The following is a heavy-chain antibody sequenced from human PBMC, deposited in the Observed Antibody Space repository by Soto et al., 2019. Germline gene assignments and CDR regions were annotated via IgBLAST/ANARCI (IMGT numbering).Heavy chain of an antibody. CDR2: ISAYNGNT. CDR3: ARDTYDFWSGYYPAY. V-gene: IGHV1-18*01. CDR1: GYTFTSYC. Sequence: ASVKVSCKASGYTFTSYCISWVRQAPGQGLEWMGWISAYNGNTNYAQKLQGRVTMTTDTSTSTAYMELRSLRSDDTAVYYCARDTYDFWSGYYPAYWGQGTLVTVSS. J-gene: IGHJ4*02. D-gene: IGHD3-3*01.